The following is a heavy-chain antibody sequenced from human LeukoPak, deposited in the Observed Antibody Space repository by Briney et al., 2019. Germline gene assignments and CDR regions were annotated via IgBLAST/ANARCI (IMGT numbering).Heavy chain of an antibody. D-gene: IGHD3-16*02. Sequence: SETLSLTCAVYGGSFSGYYWSWIRQPPGKGQEWIGEINHSGSTNYNPSLKSRVTISVDTSKNQFSLKLSSVTAADTAVYYCARGRYDYVWGSYRHALFDYWGQGTLVTVSS. CDR1: GGSFSGYY. V-gene: IGHV4-34*01. CDR2: INHSGST. CDR3: ARGRYDYVWGSYRHALFDY. J-gene: IGHJ4*02.